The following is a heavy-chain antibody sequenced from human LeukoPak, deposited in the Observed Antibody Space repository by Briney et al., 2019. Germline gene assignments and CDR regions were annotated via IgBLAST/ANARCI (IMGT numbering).Heavy chain of an antibody. D-gene: IGHD2-8*01. J-gene: IGHJ4*02. CDR1: VSTFTSYA. CDR2: IITNTGNP. CDR3: GRGSMPFHQNMVYAMLDGLWDY. V-gene: IGHV7-4-1*02. Sequence: GASVKLCFKPSVSTFTSYAMNWVRQAPGQRLELMGWIITNTGNPTDAPAFTGRVVFSFDSSVSTTYLHISSVKAEDTAMYYCGRGSMPFHQNMVYAMLDGLWDYWGEGNLVTVSS.